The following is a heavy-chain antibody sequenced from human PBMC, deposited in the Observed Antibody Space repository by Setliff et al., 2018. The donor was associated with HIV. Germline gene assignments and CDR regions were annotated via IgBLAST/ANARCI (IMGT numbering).Heavy chain of an antibody. CDR3: ARDRVPKRGYTYREPDFDS. J-gene: IGHJ5*01. CDR1: GYTFTSYA. V-gene: IGHV1-3*01. CDR2: INAGHGNT. Sequence: ASVKVSCKASGYTFTSYAMHWVRQAPGQRLEWMGWINAGHGNTKYSQKFQGRVTITRDTFASTAYMELSGLRSEDTAVYYCARDRVPKRGYTYREPDFDSWGQGTLVTVSS. D-gene: IGHD5-12*01.